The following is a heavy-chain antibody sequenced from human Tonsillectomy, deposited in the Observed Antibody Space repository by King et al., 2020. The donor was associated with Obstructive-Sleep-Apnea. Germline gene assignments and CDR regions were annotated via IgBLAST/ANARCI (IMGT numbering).Heavy chain of an antibody. Sequence: QLVQSGGGVVQPGRSLRLSCAASGFTFSSYGMHWGRQAPGKGLEWVAFVRYDGSNKYYAESVKGRFTISRDNSNNTLYLQRNSLRAEDTAVYYCAENEPYSSRWYSSLNYYYYGMDVWGQGTTVTVSS. CDR3: AENEPYSSRWYSSLNYYYYGMDV. CDR2: VRYDGSNK. D-gene: IGHD6-13*01. CDR1: GFTFSSYG. V-gene: IGHV3-30*02. J-gene: IGHJ6*02.